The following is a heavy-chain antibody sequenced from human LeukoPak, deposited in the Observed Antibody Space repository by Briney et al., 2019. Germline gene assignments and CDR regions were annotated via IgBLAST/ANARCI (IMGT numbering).Heavy chain of an antibody. CDR3: AKGAGHYYYYGMDV. D-gene: IGHD6-13*01. V-gene: IGHV3-23*01. CDR1: GFTFSIYA. CDR2: ISGSGDSL. Sequence: GGSLRLSCAASGFTFSIYAMGWVRQAPGKGLEWVSGISGSGDSLYYPDSVKGRFTISRDNAKNSLYLQMNSLRAEDTALYYCAKGAGHYYYYGMDVWGQGTTVTVSS. J-gene: IGHJ6*02.